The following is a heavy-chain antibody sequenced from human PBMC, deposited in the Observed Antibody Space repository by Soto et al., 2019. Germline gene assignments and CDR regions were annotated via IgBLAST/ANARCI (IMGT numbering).Heavy chain of an antibody. CDR3: ARNPNLIAAAGTSFGY. D-gene: IGHD6-13*01. CDR2: INPNSGGT. Sequence: GASVKVSCKASGYTFTGYYMHWVRQAPGQGLEWMGWINPNSGGTNYAQTFQGRVTMTRDTSISTAYMELSRLRSDDTAVYYCARNPNLIAAAGTSFGYWGQGTLVTVSS. V-gene: IGHV1-2*02. CDR1: GYTFTGYY. J-gene: IGHJ4*02.